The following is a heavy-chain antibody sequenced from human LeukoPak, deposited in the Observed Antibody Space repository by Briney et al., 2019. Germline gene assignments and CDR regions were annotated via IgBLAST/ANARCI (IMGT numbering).Heavy chain of an antibody. CDR3: ASFYGSGFSSDY. V-gene: IGHV4-39*07. J-gene: IGHJ4*02. CDR1: GGSISTSSYY. Sequence: SETLSLTCTVSGGSISTSSYYWGWVRQPPGKGLEWIGNIFYSGSTYYSPSLKSRVTISLDTSRNQFSLKLNSVTAADTAVYYCASFYGSGFSSDYWGQGTLVTVSS. CDR2: IFYSGST. D-gene: IGHD3-10*01.